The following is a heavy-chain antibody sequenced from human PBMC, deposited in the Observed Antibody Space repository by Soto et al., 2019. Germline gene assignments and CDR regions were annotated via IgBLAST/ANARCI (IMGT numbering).Heavy chain of an antibody. J-gene: IGHJ5*02. V-gene: IGHV4-61*01. CDR2: IYYSGST. CDR3: ARDINPLNWFDP. CDR1: GGSVSSGSYY. Sequence: SETLSLTCTVSGGSVSSGSYYWSWIRQPPGKGLEWIGYIYYSGSTNYNPSLKSRVTISVDTSKNQFSLKLSSVTAADTAVYYCARDINPLNWFDPWGQGTLVTVS.